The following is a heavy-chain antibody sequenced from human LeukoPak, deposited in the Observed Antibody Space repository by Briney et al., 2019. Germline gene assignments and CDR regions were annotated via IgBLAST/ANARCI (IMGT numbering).Heavy chain of an antibody. CDR1: GFTFSDYY. CDR2: ISSSGSTI. V-gene: IGHV3-11*01. Sequence: PGGSLRLSCAASGFTFSDYYMSWIRQAPGKGLEWVSYISSSGSTIYYADSVKGRFTISRDNAKNSLYLQMNSLRAEDTAVYYCARITGTSSRYYYYGMDVWGQGTTVTVSS. CDR3: ARITGTSSRYYYYGMDV. D-gene: IGHD1-14*01. J-gene: IGHJ6*02.